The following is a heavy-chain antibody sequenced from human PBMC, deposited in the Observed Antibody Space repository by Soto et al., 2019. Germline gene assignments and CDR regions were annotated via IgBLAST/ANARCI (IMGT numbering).Heavy chain of an antibody. CDR2: IYPGDSDT. CDR1: GYSCTSYW. CDR3: VRTTRLASNYYYGMDV. D-gene: IGHD1-1*01. J-gene: IGHJ6*02. Sequence: PGESLKISCKGSGYSCTSYWIGWVRQMPGKGLEWMGIIYPGDSDTRYSPSFQGQVTISADKSISTAYLQWSSLKASDTAMYYCVRTTRLASNYYYGMDVWGQGTTVTVSS. V-gene: IGHV5-51*01.